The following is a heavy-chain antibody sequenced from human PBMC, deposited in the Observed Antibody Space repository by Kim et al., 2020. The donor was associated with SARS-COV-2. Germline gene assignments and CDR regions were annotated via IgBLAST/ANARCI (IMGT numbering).Heavy chain of an antibody. D-gene: IGHD5-18*01. J-gene: IGHJ6*02. V-gene: IGHV3-30*18. CDR2: ISYDGSNK. Sequence: GGSLRLSCAASGFTFSNYGIHWVRQAPGKGLEWVAVISYDGSNKYYADSVKGRFTMSRDNSKNTVFLQMNSLRPEDTAVYHCAKKCREQPLDAMDVWGQGTTVTVSS. CDR3: AKKCREQPLDAMDV. CDR1: GFTFSNYG.